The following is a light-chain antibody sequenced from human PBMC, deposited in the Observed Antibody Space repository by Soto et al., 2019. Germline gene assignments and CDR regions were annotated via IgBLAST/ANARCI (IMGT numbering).Light chain of an antibody. Sequence: QSALTQPPSASGSPGQSVTISCTGTSSDVGGYNYVSWYQQHPGKAPKLMLYEVSKRPSGVPERFSGSKSGNTASLTVSGLQAEDEADYYCSSYAGSNNLLYVFGTGTKLTVL. CDR3: SSYAGSNNLLYV. J-gene: IGLJ1*01. V-gene: IGLV2-8*01. CDR1: SSDVGGYNY. CDR2: EVS.